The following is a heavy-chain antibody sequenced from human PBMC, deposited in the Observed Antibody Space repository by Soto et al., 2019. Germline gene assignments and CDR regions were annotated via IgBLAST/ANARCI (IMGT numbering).Heavy chain of an antibody. V-gene: IGHV4-4*02. CDR1: GVSISSSYW. Sequence: QVQLQESGPGLVKPSGTLSLTCAVSGVSISSSYWWSWVRQPPGKGLEWIGEISHSGSTVYNPSLNRRLTISVAKSKKQISLILTSVAAADTAVYYCARSPLATYYFDHWGQGTAVTVSS. J-gene: IGHJ4*01. CDR3: ARSPLATYYFDH. CDR2: ISHSGST.